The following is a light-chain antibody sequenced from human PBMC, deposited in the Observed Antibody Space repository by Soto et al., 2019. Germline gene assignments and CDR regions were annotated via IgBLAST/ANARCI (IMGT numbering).Light chain of an antibody. CDR2: KAS. Sequence: DIQMTQSPSTLSASVGDRVTITCRASQSISSWLAWYQQKPGKAPNHLIYKASSLESGVPSRFSGSGSGTEFTLTISSLQPDDFATYYCQQYNSYSRTFGQGTKLEIK. CDR1: QSISSW. CDR3: QQYNSYSRT. V-gene: IGKV1-5*03. J-gene: IGKJ2*02.